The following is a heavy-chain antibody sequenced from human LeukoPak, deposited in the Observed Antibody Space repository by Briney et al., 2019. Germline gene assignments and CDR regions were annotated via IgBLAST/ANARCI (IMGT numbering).Heavy chain of an antibody. J-gene: IGHJ4*02. Sequence: GGSLRLSCAASGLTFSSYSMNWVRQAPGKGLEWVSSISSSSSYIYYADSVKGRFTISGDNAKNSLYLQMNSLRAEDTAVYYCARDLHIVVVPAAMPAYWGQGTLVTVSS. CDR1: GLTFSSYS. D-gene: IGHD2-2*01. CDR2: ISSSSSYI. V-gene: IGHV3-21*01. CDR3: ARDLHIVVVPAAMPAY.